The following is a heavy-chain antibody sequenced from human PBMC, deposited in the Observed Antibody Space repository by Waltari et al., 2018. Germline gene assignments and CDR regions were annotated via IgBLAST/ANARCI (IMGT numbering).Heavy chain of an antibody. CDR2: IYHSGST. V-gene: IGHV4-30-2*01. CDR1: GGSISRGGYS. Sequence: QLQLQESGSGLVKPSQTLSLPCAVSGGSISRGGYSWSWLRQPPGKGLEWIGYIYHSGSTYYNPSLKSRVTILVDRSKNQFSLKLSSVTAADTAVYYCARGGRDGYNYDYWGQGTLVTVSS. CDR3: ARGGRDGYNYDY. D-gene: IGHD5-12*01. J-gene: IGHJ4*02.